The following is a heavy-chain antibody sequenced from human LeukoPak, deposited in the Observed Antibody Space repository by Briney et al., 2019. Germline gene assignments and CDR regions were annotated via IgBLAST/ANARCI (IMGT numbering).Heavy chain of an antibody. J-gene: IGHJ2*01. V-gene: IGHV4-39*01. Sequence: PSETLSLTCTVSGGSISSSSYYWGWIRQPPGKGLEWIGSIYYSGSTYYNPSLKSRVTISVDTSKNQFSLKLSSVTAADTAVYYCASATKYSSGWYWYFDLWGRGTLVTVSS. D-gene: IGHD6-19*01. CDR3: ASATKYSSGWYWYFDL. CDR2: IYYSGST. CDR1: GGSISSSSYY.